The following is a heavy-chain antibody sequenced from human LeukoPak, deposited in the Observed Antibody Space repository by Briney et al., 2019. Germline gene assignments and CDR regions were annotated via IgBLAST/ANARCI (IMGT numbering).Heavy chain of an antibody. D-gene: IGHD5-24*01. Sequence: GGSLRLSCAASGFSFTTYWMSWVRQAPGKGLEWVANINQDGTEKYYVDSVKGRFTISRDNAKNSLYLQMNSLRAEDTAVYYCVRDRKRWLQYDAFDIWGQGTMVTVSS. CDR3: VRDRKRWLQYDAFDI. CDR1: GFSFTTYW. J-gene: IGHJ3*02. CDR2: INQDGTEK. V-gene: IGHV3-7*01.